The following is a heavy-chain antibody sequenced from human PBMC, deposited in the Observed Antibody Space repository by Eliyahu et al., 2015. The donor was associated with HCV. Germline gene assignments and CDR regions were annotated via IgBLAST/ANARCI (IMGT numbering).Heavy chain of an antibody. CDR1: GFXFSSYA. Sequence: QVQLVESGGGVVQPGRSLRLSCXASGFXFSSYAMNWVRQAPGKGLEWVAVIWYDGTNKYYADSVKGRFTISRDNSKNTLYLQMNSLRAEDTALYYCARDLAPTINYFDYWGQGTLVTVSS. V-gene: IGHV3-33*01. D-gene: IGHD1-14*01. J-gene: IGHJ4*02. CDR3: ARDLAPTINYFDY. CDR2: IWYDGTNK.